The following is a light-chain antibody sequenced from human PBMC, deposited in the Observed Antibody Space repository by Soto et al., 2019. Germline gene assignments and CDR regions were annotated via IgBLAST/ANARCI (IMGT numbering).Light chain of an antibody. CDR3: AAWDESLSGYV. Sequence: SVLTQPPSASGTPGQRVAISCSGSRSNIGTNSVYWYQKLPGTAPRDLIYSNNQRPSGVPDRFSGSKSGTSASLAISGLRSEDEADYYCAAWDESLSGYVFGAGTKVTVL. J-gene: IGLJ1*01. CDR1: RSNIGTNS. CDR2: SNN. V-gene: IGLV1-47*02.